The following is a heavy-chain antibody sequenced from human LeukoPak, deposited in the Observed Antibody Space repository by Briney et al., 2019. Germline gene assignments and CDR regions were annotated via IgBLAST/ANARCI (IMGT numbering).Heavy chain of an antibody. CDR3: AGGRMGRYYDH. J-gene: IGHJ4*02. CDR1: GTAISTYF. Sequence: SETLSLTCDISGTAISTYFWNWIRQSPTKGLEWIGYFYHNGATSYNPSLSSRATISVDSSQQRLALQATSMTAADTAIYYCAGGRMGRYYDHWGQGTLVAVST. D-gene: IGHD2-8*01. V-gene: IGHV4-59*08. CDR2: FYHNGAT.